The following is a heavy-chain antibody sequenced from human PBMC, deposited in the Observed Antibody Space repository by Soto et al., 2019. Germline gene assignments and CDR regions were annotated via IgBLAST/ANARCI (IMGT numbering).Heavy chain of an antibody. CDR3: ASMGAARDY. CDR2: TYYMSKWXX. D-gene: IGHD1-26*01. Sequence: PSQTLSLTCAISGDSVSINSAAWNWIRQSPSRGLEWLGMTYYMSKWXXDYAVSVXXRITINPDTSXNQFSXQLNSVTHDDTAVYYCASMGAARDYWRQGTLVTVSS. CDR1: GDSVSINSAA. V-gene: IGHV6-1*01. J-gene: IGHJ4*02.